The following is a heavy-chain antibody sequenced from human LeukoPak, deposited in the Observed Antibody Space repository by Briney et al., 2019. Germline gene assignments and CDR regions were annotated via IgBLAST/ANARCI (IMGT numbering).Heavy chain of an antibody. V-gene: IGHV4-39*01. Sequence: SETLSLTCTVSGGSISSSSYYWRWIRQPPGKGLEWIGSIYYSGSTYYNPSLKSRVTISVDTSKNQFSLKLSSVTAADTAVYYCARHPDYGDYPYYFDYWGQGTLVTVSS. D-gene: IGHD4-17*01. CDR1: GGSISSSSYY. CDR3: ARHPDYGDYPYYFDY. CDR2: IYYSGST. J-gene: IGHJ4*02.